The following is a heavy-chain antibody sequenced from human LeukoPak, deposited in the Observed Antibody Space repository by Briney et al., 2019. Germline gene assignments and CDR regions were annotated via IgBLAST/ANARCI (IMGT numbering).Heavy chain of an antibody. V-gene: IGHV1-46*01. D-gene: IGHD6-19*01. J-gene: IGHJ4*02. CDR1: GYTFTSYY. Sequence: ASVKVSCKASGYTFTSYYMNWVRQAPGQGLEWMGIINPSGGSTSYAQKFQGRVTMTTDTSTSTAYMELRSLRSEDTAVYYCATAAIAVAGTAIDYWGQGTLVTVSS. CDR3: ATAAIAVAGTAIDY. CDR2: INPSGGST.